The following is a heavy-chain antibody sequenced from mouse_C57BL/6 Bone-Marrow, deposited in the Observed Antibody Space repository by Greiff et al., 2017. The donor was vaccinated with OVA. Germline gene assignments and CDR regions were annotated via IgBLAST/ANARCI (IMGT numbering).Heavy chain of an antibody. CDR2: IDPENGDT. CDR3: TTGDALFDY. Sequence: EVQLVESGAELVRPGASVKLSCTASGFNIKDDYMHWVKQRPEQGLEWIGWIDPENGDTEYASKFQGKATITADTSSNTAYLQLSSLTSEDTAVYYCTTGDALFDYWGQGTTLTVSS. V-gene: IGHV14-4*01. J-gene: IGHJ2*01. D-gene: IGHD3-3*01. CDR1: GFNIKDDY.